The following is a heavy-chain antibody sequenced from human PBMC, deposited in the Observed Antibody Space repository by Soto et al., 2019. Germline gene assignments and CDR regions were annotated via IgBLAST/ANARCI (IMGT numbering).Heavy chain of an antibody. CDR2: TSHTGTT. J-gene: IGHJ5*02. Sequence: SETLSLTCTVSGVSISSDYWTWIRQSPGKGLEWIAYTSHTGTTDYNPSLKSRVTISVDTSKNQFSLKLSSVTAADTAVYYCARVLLWFGEPTTHWFDPWGQGTLVTVSS. CDR3: ARVLLWFGEPTTHWFDP. CDR1: GVSISSDY. D-gene: IGHD3-10*01. V-gene: IGHV4-59*01.